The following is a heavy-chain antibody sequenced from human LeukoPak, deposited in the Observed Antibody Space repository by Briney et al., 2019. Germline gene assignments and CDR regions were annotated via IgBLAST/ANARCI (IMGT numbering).Heavy chain of an antibody. CDR2: MNPNSGNT. V-gene: IGHV1-8*03. J-gene: IGHJ4*02. CDR3: ARVSAGTHDY. CDR1: GYTFTSYD. Sequence: ASVKVSCKASGYTFTSYDINWVRQATGQGLEWMGWMNPNSGNTGCAQKFKGRVTITRNTSISTAYMELSSLRSEDTAVYYCARVSAGTHDYWGQGTLVTVSS. D-gene: IGHD1-1*01.